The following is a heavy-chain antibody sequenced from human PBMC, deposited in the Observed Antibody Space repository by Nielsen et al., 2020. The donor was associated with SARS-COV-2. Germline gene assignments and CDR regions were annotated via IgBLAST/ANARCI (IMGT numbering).Heavy chain of an antibody. CDR2: ISGSSDYK. Sequence: GGSLRLSCAASGFTFSSYGMHWVRQAPGKGLEWVSCISGSSDYKYYADSVKGRFTISRDNAKNSLFLQMNSLRAEDTAIYYCARDTSTTKFDYWGQGTLVTVSS. J-gene: IGHJ4*02. D-gene: IGHD1-1*01. V-gene: IGHV3-21*01. CDR1: GFTFSSYG. CDR3: ARDTSTTKFDY.